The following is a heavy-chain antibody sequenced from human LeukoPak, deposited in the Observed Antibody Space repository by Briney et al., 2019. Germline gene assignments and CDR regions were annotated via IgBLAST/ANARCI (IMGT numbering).Heavy chain of an antibody. Sequence: ASVKVSCKASGGTFSSYAISWVRQAPGQGLEWMGGIIPIFGTANYAQKFQGRVTITADESTSTAYMELSSLRSEDTAVYYCARVSIAAAGTRYYYYYMDVWGKGTTVTVSS. CDR1: GGTFSSYA. J-gene: IGHJ6*03. CDR2: IIPIFGTA. CDR3: ARVSIAAAGTRYYYYYMDV. D-gene: IGHD6-13*01. V-gene: IGHV1-69*13.